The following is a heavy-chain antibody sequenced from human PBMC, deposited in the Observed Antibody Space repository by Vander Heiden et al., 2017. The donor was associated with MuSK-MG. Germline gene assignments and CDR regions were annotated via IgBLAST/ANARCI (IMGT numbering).Heavy chain of an antibody. CDR2: ISSGSSTI. J-gene: IGHJ3*02. CDR1: GFTFRSYS. D-gene: IGHD2-2*01. Sequence: EVQLVESGAGSLQPGGSLRLTCAASGFTFRSYSLNWVRQAPGKGLEWVSYISSGSSTIYYADSVKGRVTISRDNAKNSLYLQMNSLRAGDTAVYYCAREFKCSSTSCYDDAFDIWGQGTMVTVSS. CDR3: AREFKCSSTSCYDDAFDI. V-gene: IGHV3-48*01.